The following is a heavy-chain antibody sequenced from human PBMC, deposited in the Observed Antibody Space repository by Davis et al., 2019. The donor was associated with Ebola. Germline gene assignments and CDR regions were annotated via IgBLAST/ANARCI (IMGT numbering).Heavy chain of an antibody. Sequence: AASVKVSCKASGGTFSSYAISWVRQAPGQGLEWMGGIIPIFGTANYAQKFQGRVTMTRDTSTSTVYMELSSLRSEDTAVYYCARFYSGSYLAFDYWGQGTLVTVSS. V-gene: IGHV1-69*05. CDR2: IIPIFGTA. CDR3: ARFYSGSYLAFDY. CDR1: GGTFSSYA. J-gene: IGHJ4*02. D-gene: IGHD1-26*01.